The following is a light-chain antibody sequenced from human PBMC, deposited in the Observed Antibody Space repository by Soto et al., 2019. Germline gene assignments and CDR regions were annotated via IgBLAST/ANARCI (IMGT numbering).Light chain of an antibody. Sequence: DIQMTQSPSSLSASVGDRVTITCRASQSISTSLNWYQQKPGKAPKLLIYAASTLQSGVPSRFSGSGSGTDFTLTISSLQPEDFATYYCQQSDHSPIYTFGQGTDLEI. CDR1: QSISTS. CDR3: QQSDHSPIYT. CDR2: AAS. V-gene: IGKV1-39*01. J-gene: IGKJ2*01.